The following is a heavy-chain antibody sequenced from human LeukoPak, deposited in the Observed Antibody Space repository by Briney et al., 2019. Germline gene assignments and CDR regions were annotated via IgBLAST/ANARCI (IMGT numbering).Heavy chain of an antibody. V-gene: IGHV3-30*02. D-gene: IGHD3-3*01. J-gene: IGHJ4*02. CDR3: AKGGGITIFGVVTYFDY. CDR1: GLTFTNHG. CDR2: VRNDGFDT. Sequence: PGTSLRLSCVTSGLTFTNHGFHWLRQSAGRGLERVAFVRNDGFDTYHSNSVKGRFSISRDDSKNTLYLQMNSLRAEDTAVYYCAKGGGITIFGVVTYFDYWGQGTLVTVSS.